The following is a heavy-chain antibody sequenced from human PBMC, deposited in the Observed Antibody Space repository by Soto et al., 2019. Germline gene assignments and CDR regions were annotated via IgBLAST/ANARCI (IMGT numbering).Heavy chain of an antibody. CDR1: GYTFSTFA. D-gene: IGHD2-2*01. V-gene: IGHV1-18*01. CDR3: ARGTGDFAY. J-gene: IGHJ4*02. CDR2: ITTYSGNT. Sequence: QVQLVQSAAEVKKPGASVKVSCKASGYTFSTFAITWVRQAPGQGLEWMGYITTYSGNTYYAQKLQGRVTMTTDTSTSTAYMELRSLSSDDTAVYFCARGTGDFAYWGQGTLVTVSS.